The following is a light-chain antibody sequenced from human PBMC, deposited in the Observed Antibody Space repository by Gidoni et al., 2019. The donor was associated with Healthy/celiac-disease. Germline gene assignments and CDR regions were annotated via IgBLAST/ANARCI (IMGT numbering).Light chain of an antibody. CDR3: QQSYSTLA. CDR1: QSISSY. CDR2: AAS. V-gene: IGKV1-39*01. J-gene: IGKJ1*01. Sequence: DIQMTQSPSSLSASVGDRVTITCRASQSISSYLNWYQQKPGKAPKLLIYAASSLQSGVPSRFSGSGSGTDFTLTISSLQPEDFATYYCQQSYSTLAFXQXTKVEIK.